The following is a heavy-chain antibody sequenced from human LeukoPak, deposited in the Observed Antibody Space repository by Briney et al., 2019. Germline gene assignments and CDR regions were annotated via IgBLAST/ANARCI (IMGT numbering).Heavy chain of an antibody. CDR2: IIPILGIA. V-gene: IGHV1-69*02. Sequence: ASVKVSCKASGGTFSSYTISWVRQAPGQGLEWMGRIIPILGIANYAQKFQGRVTITADKSTSTAYMELSGLRSEDTAVYYCASPLNVERGYSYGYYYWGQRTLVTVSS. D-gene: IGHD5-18*01. CDR1: GGTFSSYT. CDR3: ASPLNVERGYSYGYYY. J-gene: IGHJ4*02.